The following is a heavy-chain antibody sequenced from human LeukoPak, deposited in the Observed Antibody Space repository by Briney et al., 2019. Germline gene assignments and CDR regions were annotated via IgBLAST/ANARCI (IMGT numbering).Heavy chain of an antibody. Sequence: GRSLRLSCAASGFTFSGYGMHWVRQAPGKGLEWVAVIWYDGSNKYYADSVKGRFTISRDNSKNTLYLQMNSLRAEDTAVYYCARDQSIAARYYFDYWGQGTLVTVSS. CDR1: GFTFSGYG. CDR3: ARDQSIAARYYFDY. V-gene: IGHV3-33*01. CDR2: IWYDGSNK. J-gene: IGHJ4*02. D-gene: IGHD6-6*01.